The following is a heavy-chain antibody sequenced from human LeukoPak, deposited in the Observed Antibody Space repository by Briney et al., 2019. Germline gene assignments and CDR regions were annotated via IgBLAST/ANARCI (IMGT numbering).Heavy chain of an antibody. D-gene: IGHD4-23*01. CDR2: IGTAGDT. J-gene: IGHJ4*02. CDR1: GFTFSSYD. CDR3: ARLRWERGVCYFDY. Sequence: GGSLRLSCAASGFTFSSYDMHWVRQATGKGLEWVSAIGTAGDTYYPGSVKGRFTISRENAKNSLYLQMNSLRAGDTAVYYCARLRWERGVCYFDYWGQGTLVTVSS. V-gene: IGHV3-13*01.